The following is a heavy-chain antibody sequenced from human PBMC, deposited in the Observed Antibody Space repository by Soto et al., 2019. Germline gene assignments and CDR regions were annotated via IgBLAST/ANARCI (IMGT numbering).Heavy chain of an antibody. J-gene: IGHJ4*02. CDR3: ARPTYCSSTHCSPFDY. Sequence: GESLKISCKGSGYNFINHWIAWVRQMPGKGLEWMGIVYPDDSDTRYSPSFQGQVTISADKSISPAYLQWSSLEASDTAMYYCARPTYCSSTHCSPFDYLGQGTLVTVSS. CDR1: GYNFINHW. V-gene: IGHV5-51*01. CDR2: VYPDDSDT. D-gene: IGHD2-2*01.